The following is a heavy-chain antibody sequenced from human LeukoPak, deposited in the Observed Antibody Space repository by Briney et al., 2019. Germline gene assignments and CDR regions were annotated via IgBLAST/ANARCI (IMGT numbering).Heavy chain of an antibody. CDR2: IYTSGST. CDR3: ARESKSYDGSGFYHDY. CDR1: GGPIRNYF. V-gene: IGHV4-4*07. J-gene: IGHJ4*02. Sequence: SETLSLTCSVSGGPIRNYFWSWIRQPAGKGLEWIGRIYTSGSTDYNPSLRSRVTMSVDTSRNQFSLRLTSMTAADTAVYYCARESKSYDGSGFYHDYWGQGTLVAVSS. D-gene: IGHD3-22*01.